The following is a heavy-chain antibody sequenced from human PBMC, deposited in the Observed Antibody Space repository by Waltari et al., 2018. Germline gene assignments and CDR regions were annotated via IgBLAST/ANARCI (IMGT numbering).Heavy chain of an antibody. Sequence: QVHLVQSGSELQKPGASVKVSCKASGYTLTTYPINWVRQAPGQGLEWMVWISTNTGNPRNAQGFTGRFVFSLDTSVSTAYLQINSLRVEDTGVYYCARLPGYSSGWYDSWGQGTLVTVSS. J-gene: IGHJ5*01. D-gene: IGHD6-19*01. V-gene: IGHV7-4-1*02. CDR3: ARLPGYSSGWYDS. CDR2: ISTNTGNP. CDR1: GYTLTTYP.